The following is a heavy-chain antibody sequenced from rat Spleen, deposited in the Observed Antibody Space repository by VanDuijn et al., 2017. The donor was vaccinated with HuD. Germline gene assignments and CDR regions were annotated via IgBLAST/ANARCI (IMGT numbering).Heavy chain of an antibody. CDR1: GFTFSDFD. CDR3: ARHRGPGYNYYVMDA. Sequence: EVRLVESGGGLVQPGRSLKLSCAASGFTFSDFDMAWVRQAPTKGLEGVASISTGGDDTYYRDSVKGRFTISRDDEESNLFLQMDSLRSEDTATYYCARHRGPGYNYYVMDAWGQGASVTVSS. CDR2: ISTGGDDT. J-gene: IGHJ4*01. V-gene: IGHV5S23*01. D-gene: IGHD1-4*01.